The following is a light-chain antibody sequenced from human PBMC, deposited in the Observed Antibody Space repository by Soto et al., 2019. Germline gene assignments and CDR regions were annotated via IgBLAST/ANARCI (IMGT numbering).Light chain of an antibody. CDR2: DTS. J-gene: IGKJ4*01. V-gene: IGKV3-11*01. CDR3: QQRSNWPLT. CDR1: QSVGSS. Sequence: EIVLTKSPATLSLSPGGRATLSCRASQSVGSSLAWYQQKPGQAPRLLIYDTSNRATGIPARFSGSGSGTDFTLTISYLEPEDFAVYYCQQRSNWPLTFGGGTKVDIK.